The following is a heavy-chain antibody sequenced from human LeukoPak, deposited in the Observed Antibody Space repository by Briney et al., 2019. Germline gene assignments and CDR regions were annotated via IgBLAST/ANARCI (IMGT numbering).Heavy chain of an antibody. D-gene: IGHD3-10*01. V-gene: IGHV3-66*01. CDR2: IYSGGST. CDR1: EFTVSSNY. Sequence: GGSLRLSCAASEFTVSSNYMSWVRQAPGKGLEWVSVIYSGGSTYYADSVKGRFTISRDNSKNTLYLQMNSLRAEDTAVYYCASSSLVRGVIIDFDYWGQGTLVTVSS. J-gene: IGHJ4*02. CDR3: ASSSLVRGVIIDFDY.